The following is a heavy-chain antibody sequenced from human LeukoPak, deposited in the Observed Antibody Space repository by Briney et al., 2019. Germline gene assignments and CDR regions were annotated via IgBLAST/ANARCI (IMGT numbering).Heavy chain of an antibody. CDR1: GYTFTSYG. J-gene: IGHJ4*02. Sequence: ASVKVSCKASGYTFTSYGISWVRQAPGQGLEWMGWISAYNGNTNYAQKLQGRVTMTTDTSTSTACMELRSLRSDDTAVYYCARDRTVTTYDYWGQGALVTVSS. V-gene: IGHV1-18*01. CDR2: ISAYNGNT. D-gene: IGHD4-17*01. CDR3: ARDRTVTTYDY.